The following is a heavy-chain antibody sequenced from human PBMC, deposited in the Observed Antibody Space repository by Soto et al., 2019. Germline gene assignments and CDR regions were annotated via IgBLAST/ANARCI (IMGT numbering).Heavy chain of an antibody. Sequence: EVQLVEAGGDSVQPGGSLRLSCVASEFTFSNYWMHWVRQAPGKGLEWVSRVNSDESSRAYADSVKGRFISSRDNDKNSLSLEMNSLRAEDTAVYYCARGIDFYFDLWGRGTLVTVSS. J-gene: IGHJ2*01. V-gene: IGHV3-74*01. CDR3: ARGIDFYFDL. CDR2: VNSDESSR. CDR1: EFTFSNYW.